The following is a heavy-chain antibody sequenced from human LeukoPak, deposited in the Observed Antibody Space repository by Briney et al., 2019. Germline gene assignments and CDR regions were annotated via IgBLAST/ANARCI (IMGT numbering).Heavy chain of an antibody. CDR1: GFTFSSYW. J-gene: IGHJ6*03. V-gene: IGHV3-7*01. CDR3: ARGALFRNDPTGYYYMDV. Sequence: GGSLTLACAAYGFTFSSYWMSWVRQAPGKGLEWVANIKQDGSEKYYVDSVKGRFTISRDNAKNSLYLQMNRLRAEDTAVYYCARGALFRNDPTGYYYMDVWGKGTTVTVSS. D-gene: IGHD1-1*01. CDR2: IKQDGSEK.